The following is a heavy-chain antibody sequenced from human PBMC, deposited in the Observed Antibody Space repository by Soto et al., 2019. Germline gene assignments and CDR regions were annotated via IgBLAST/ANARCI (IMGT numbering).Heavy chain of an antibody. CDR3: ATPTAYSYYYYGMEV. D-gene: IGHD2-21*02. CDR2: ISVYNGDT. CDR1: GYTLTSYG. J-gene: IGHJ6*02. Sequence: ASVKVSCKASGYTLTSYGISWVRQAPGQGLEWVGWISVYNGDTHYAQKFQGRVTMTTDTSTSTAYMELRSLRSDDTAVYYCATPTAYSYYYYGMEVWGQGTTVTVSS. V-gene: IGHV1-18*01.